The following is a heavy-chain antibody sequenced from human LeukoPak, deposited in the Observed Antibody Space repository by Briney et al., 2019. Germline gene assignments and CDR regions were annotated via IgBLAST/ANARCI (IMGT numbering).Heavy chain of an antibody. V-gene: IGHV4-39*01. CDR3: ASVVVAPLVYFDC. Sequence: SETLSLTCTVSGGSISSSSYYWGWIRQPPGKGLEWIGSIYYSGSTYYNPSLKSRVTISVDTSKNQFSLKLSSVTAADTAVYYCASVVVAPLVYFDCWGQGTLVTVSS. J-gene: IGHJ4*02. CDR1: GGSISSSSYY. D-gene: IGHD2-15*01. CDR2: IYYSGST.